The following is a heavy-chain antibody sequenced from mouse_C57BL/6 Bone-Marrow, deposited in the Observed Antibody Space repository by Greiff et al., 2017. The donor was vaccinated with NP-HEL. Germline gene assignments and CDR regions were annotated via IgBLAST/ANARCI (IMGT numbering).Heavy chain of an antibody. CDR1: GYTFTSYW. D-gene: IGHD1-1*01. J-gene: IGHJ1*01. V-gene: IGHV1-64*01. Sequence: QVQLQQPGAELVKPGASVKLSCKASGYTFTSYWMHWVKQRPGQGLEWIGMIHPNSGSTNYNEKFKSKATLTVDKSSSTAYMQLSSLTSEDSAVYYCARRGTPVGYWYFDVWGAGSTVTASS. CDR2: IHPNSGST. CDR3: ARRGTPVGYWYFDV.